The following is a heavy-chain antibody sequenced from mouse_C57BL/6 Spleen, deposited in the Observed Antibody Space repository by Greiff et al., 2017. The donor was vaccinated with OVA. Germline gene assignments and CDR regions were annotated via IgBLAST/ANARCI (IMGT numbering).Heavy chain of an antibody. Sequence: VQLQQSGAELARPGASVKLSCKASGYTFTSYGISWVKQRTGQGLEWIGEIYPRSGNTYYNEKFKGKATLTADKSSSTAYMELRSLTSEDSAVDLCARREPSGPYAMDYWGQGTSVTVAS. D-gene: IGHD3-2*02. V-gene: IGHV1-81*01. CDR2: IYPRSGNT. CDR3: ARREPSGPYAMDY. CDR1: GYTFTSYG. J-gene: IGHJ4*01.